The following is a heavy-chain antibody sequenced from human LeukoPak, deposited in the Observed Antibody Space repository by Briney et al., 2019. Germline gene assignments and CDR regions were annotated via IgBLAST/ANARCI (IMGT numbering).Heavy chain of an antibody. D-gene: IGHD3-10*01. CDR1: GYTFAAYY. CDR3: ARELKVPGEVLGGFDS. J-gene: IGHJ5*01. Sequence: ASVKVSCKASGYTFAAYYIHWVRQAPGQGLEGMGWINPRRGGTTFEQKFEGRVAITSDTTISTVYMELSSLRSDDTASYYCARELKVPGEVLGGFDSWGQGSLVTVSS. V-gene: IGHV1-2*02. CDR2: INPRRGGT.